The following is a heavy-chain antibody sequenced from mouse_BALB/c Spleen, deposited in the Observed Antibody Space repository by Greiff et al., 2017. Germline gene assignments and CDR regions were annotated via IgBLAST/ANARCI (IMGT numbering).Heavy chain of an antibody. D-gene: IGHD1-1*01. CDR1: GFTFSDYY. V-gene: IGHV5-4*02. Sequence: VQLKESGGGLVKPGGSLKLSCAASGFTFSDYYMYWVRQTPEKRLEWVATISDGGSYTYYPDTVTGRFTISRDNAKNTLYLEMSSLRSEDTAMYYCARDDGGSSPYWYFDVWGAGTTVTVSS. CDR3: ARDDGGSSPYWYFDV. J-gene: IGHJ1*01. CDR2: ISDGGSYT.